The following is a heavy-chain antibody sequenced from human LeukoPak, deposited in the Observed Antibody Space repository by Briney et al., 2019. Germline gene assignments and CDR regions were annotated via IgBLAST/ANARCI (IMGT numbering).Heavy chain of an antibody. V-gene: IGHV4-39*07. J-gene: IGHJ3*01. CDR3: ARGLLPLT. CDR2: IYYSGST. CDR1: GGSISSSSYY. Sequence: PSETLSLTCTVSGGSISSSSYYWGWIRQPPGKGLEWIGSIYYSGSTYYNPSLKSRVTISVDTSKNQFSLKLSSVTAADTAVYYCARGLLPLTWGQGTMVTVSS.